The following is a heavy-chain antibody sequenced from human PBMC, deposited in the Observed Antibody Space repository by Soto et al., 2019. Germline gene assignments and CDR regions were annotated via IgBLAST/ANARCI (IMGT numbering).Heavy chain of an antibody. Sequence: ESGPTLVNPTQTLTLTCTFSGFSLSTSGVGVGWIRQPPGKALEWLALIYWNDDKRYSPSLKSRLTITKDTSKNQVVLTMTNMDPVDTATYYCAHRIIAARRRTFDYWGQGTLVTLSS. CDR2: IYWNDDK. D-gene: IGHD6-6*01. CDR1: GFSLSTSGVG. J-gene: IGHJ4*02. V-gene: IGHV2-5*01. CDR3: AHRIIAARRRTFDY.